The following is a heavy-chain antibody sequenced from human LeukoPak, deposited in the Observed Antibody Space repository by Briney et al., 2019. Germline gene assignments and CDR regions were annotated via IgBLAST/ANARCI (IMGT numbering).Heavy chain of an antibody. CDR3: ARGREWFGELLWPRWFDP. Sequence: ASVKVSCKASGYTFTSYYMHWVRQAPGQGLEWMGIINPSGGSTSYAQKFQGRVTMTRDTSTSTVYMELSSLRSEDTAVYYCARGREWFGELLWPRWFDPWGQGTLVTVSS. J-gene: IGHJ5*02. V-gene: IGHV1-46*01. CDR2: INPSGGST. D-gene: IGHD3-10*01. CDR1: GYTFTSYY.